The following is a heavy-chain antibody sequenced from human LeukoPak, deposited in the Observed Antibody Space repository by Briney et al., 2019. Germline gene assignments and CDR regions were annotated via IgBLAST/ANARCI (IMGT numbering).Heavy chain of an antibody. CDR2: ISRHGSTK. D-gene: IGHD6-19*01. V-gene: IGHV3-30*03. Sequence: GGSLRLSCAASGFDFSDHGMHWVRQAPGKGLEWVAVISRHGSTKIYAASVKGRFTISRDNSKNTMYLQMDSLRPEDTAVYFCAREYSSGWSYWYFDLWGRGTLVTVSS. J-gene: IGHJ2*01. CDR3: AREYSSGWSYWYFDL. CDR1: GFDFSDHG.